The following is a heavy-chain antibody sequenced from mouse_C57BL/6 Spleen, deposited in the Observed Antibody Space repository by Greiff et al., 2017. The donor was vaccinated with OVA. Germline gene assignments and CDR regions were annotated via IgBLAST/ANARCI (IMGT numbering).Heavy chain of an antibody. CDR3: AKNEGYYPPYYAMDY. Sequence: QVQLQQSGPGLVQPSQSLSITCTVSGFSLTSYGVHWVRQSPGKGLEWLGVIWRGGSTDYNAAFMSRLSITKDNSKSQVFFKMNSLQADDTAIYYCAKNEGYYPPYYAMDYWGQGTSVTVSS. CDR2: IWRGGST. D-gene: IGHD2-3*01. CDR1: GFSLTSYG. V-gene: IGHV2-5*01. J-gene: IGHJ4*01.